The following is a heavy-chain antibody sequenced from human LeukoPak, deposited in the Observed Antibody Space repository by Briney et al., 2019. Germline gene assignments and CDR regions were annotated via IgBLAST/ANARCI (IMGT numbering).Heavy chain of an antibody. Sequence: GRSLRLSCAASGFTFSSYGMHWVRQAPGKGLEWVSAIYADGYTRDAASVKGRFSISRHNSKNTVYLQMDNLRPEDTAVYYCARDRRGEKDFDVWGPGTMVTVSS. J-gene: IGHJ3*01. CDR2: IYADGYT. V-gene: IGHV3-53*04. CDR3: ARDRRGEKDFDV. CDR1: GFTFSSYG.